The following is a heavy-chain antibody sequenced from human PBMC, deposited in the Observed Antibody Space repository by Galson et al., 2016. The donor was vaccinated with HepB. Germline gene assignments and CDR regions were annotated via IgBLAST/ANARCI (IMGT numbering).Heavy chain of an antibody. J-gene: IGHJ4*02. V-gene: IGHV4-59*01. CDR1: GASTSGYY. CDR2: IYYSRNT. CDR3: AAGYNWDY. Sequence: SETLSLTCAVSGASTSGYYCAWIRQPPGKGLEWIGYIYYSRNTNYNPSLRSRVTISADTSKNQFSLNLRSVTAADSAVYYCAAGYNWDYWGQGSLVTVSS. D-gene: IGHD1-20*01.